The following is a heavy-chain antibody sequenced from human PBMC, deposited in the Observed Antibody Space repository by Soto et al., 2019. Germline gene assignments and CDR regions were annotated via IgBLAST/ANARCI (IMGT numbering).Heavy chain of an antibody. CDR3: AAEYSISWGYYYYYGMDV. CDR2: IYYSGST. J-gene: IGHJ6*02. D-gene: IGHD6-6*01. CDR1: GGSISSSSYY. V-gene: IGHV4-39*01. Sequence: SETLSLTCTVSGGSISSSSYYWGWIRQPPGKGLEWIGSIYYSGSTYYNPSLKSRVTISVDTSKNQFSLKLSCVTAADTAVYYCAAEYSISWGYYYYYGMDVWGQGTTVTVSS.